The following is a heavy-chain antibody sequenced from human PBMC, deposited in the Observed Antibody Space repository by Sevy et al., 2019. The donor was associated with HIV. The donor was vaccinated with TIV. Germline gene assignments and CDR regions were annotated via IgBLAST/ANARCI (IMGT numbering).Heavy chain of an antibody. V-gene: IGHV3-23*01. CDR2: ISGSGGST. J-gene: IGHJ4*02. D-gene: IGHD3-10*01. CDR3: AKGGTLMVRGVIITQKNDY. Sequence: GGSLRLSCAASGFTFSSYAMSWVRQAPGKGLEWVSAISGSGGSTDYADSVKGRFTISRDNSKNTLYLQMNSLRAEDTAVYYCAKGGTLMVRGVIITQKNDYWGQGTLVTVSS. CDR1: GFTFSSYA.